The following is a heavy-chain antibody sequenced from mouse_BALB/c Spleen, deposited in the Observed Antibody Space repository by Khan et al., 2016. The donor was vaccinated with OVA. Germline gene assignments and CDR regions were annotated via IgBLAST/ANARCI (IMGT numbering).Heavy chain of an antibody. J-gene: IGHJ3*01. CDR3: TNHGRSSAWFTY. V-gene: IGHV1-7*01. CDR2: INPSTDYT. Sequence: VQLQQSGAELAKPGASVKMSCKASGYTFTSYWMHWVKQRPGQGLEWIGYINPSTDYTEYNQKFKDKATLTADKSSSTAYMQLTRLTSEDSAVYYCTNHGRSSAWFTYWGQGTLVTVSA. D-gene: IGHD1-1*01. CDR1: GYTFTSYW.